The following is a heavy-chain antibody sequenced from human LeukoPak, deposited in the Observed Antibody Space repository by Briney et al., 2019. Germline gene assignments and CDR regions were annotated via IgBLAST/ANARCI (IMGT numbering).Heavy chain of an antibody. D-gene: IGHD3-22*01. V-gene: IGHV4-30-4*01. Sequence: SETLSLTCTVSGGSISSGDYYWSWIRQPPGKGLEWIGYFYYSGSTYYNPSLKSRVTISVDTSKNQFSLKLSSVTAADTAVYYCARPNYYDSRIGPWGQGTLVTVSS. CDR2: FYYSGST. CDR3: ARPNYYDSRIGP. CDR1: GGSISSGDYY. J-gene: IGHJ5*02.